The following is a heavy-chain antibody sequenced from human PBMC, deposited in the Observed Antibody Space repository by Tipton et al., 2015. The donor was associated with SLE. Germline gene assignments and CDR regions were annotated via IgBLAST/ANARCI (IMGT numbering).Heavy chain of an antibody. J-gene: IGHJ2*01. Sequence: TLSLTCAVYGGSFSGYYWSWIRQPPGKGLEWIGEINHSGSTNYNPSLKSRVTISVDTSKNQFSLKLKSVTAADTAVYFCARTDGAGADWYCDLWGRGTPGTVSS. V-gene: IGHV4-34*01. D-gene: IGHD6-19*01. CDR1: GGSFSGYY. CDR2: INHSGST. CDR3: ARTDGAGADWYCDL.